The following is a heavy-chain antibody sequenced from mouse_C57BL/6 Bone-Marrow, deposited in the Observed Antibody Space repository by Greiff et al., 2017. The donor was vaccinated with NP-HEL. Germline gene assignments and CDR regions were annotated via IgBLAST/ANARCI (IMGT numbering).Heavy chain of an antibody. D-gene: IGHD2-3*01. Sequence: QVQLQQPGAELVKPGASVKLSCKASGYTFTSYWMPWVKQRPGQGLEWIGIIHPDSGSTNYNEKFKSKATLTVDKSSSTAYMQLSSLTSEDSAVYYGARARGWLLRSQAWFAYWGQGTLVTVSA. CDR3: ARARGWLLRSQAWFAY. CDR2: IHPDSGST. V-gene: IGHV1-64*01. J-gene: IGHJ3*01. CDR1: GYTFTSYW.